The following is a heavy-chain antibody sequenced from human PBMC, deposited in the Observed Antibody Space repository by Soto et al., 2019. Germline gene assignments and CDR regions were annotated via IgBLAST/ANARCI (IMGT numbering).Heavy chain of an antibody. CDR2: LYHSGST. CDR1: VGSISSGGYY. CDR3: ARQSVINGNWFDS. Sequence: PSETLSLTFTVFVGSISSGGYYWSWIRQHPGKGLEWIGSLYHSGSTYYNPSLKSRVTISVDTSKNQSSLKLRSVTAAETAVYYCARQSVINGNWFDSWGRGTLVTVS. D-gene: IGHD2-21*01. J-gene: IGHJ5*01. V-gene: IGHV4-39*01.